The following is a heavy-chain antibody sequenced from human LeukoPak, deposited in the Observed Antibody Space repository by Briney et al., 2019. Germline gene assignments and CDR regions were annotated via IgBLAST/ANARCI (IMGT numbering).Heavy chain of an antibody. Sequence: GVLRLSCAASGFTFSSYAMHWVRQAPGKGLEWVAVISYDGSNKYYADSVKGRFTISRDNSKNTLYLQMNSLRAEDTAVYYCARDSSAYFDYWGQGTLVTVSS. CDR2: ISYDGSNK. CDR3: ARDSSAYFDY. V-gene: IGHV3-30-3*01. CDR1: GFTFSSYA. J-gene: IGHJ4*02.